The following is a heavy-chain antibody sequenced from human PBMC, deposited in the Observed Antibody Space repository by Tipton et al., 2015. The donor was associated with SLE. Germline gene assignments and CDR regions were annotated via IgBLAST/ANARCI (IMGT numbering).Heavy chain of an antibody. CDR2: IYYSGST. J-gene: IGHJ4*02. D-gene: IGHD6-13*01. V-gene: IGHV4-31*03. Sequence: TLSLTCTVSGGSTSSGGYYWSWIRQPPGKGLEWIGYIYYSGSTYYNPSLKSRVIISVDTSKNQFSLKLSSVTAAGTAVYYCARGRSSWYLNYWGQGTLVTVSS. CDR3: ARGRSSWYLNY. CDR1: GGSTSSGGYY.